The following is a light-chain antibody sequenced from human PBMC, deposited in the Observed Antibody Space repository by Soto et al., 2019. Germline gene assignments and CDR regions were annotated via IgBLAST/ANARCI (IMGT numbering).Light chain of an antibody. J-gene: IGLJ2*01. CDR2: SND. CDR1: SSNNGSNT. Sequence: QAVVTQPPSASGTPGQRVTISCSGSSSNNGSNTVNWYQQLPGTAPKLLIYSNDQRPSGVPDRFSGSKSGTSASLAISGLQSEDESDYYCAAWDDSLFVVFGGGTKLTVL. CDR3: AAWDDSLFVV. V-gene: IGLV1-44*01.